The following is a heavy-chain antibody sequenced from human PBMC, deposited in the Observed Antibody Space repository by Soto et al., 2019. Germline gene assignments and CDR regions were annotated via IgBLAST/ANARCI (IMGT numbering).Heavy chain of an antibody. J-gene: IGHJ4*02. CDR3: ARISRYDSSGYFAQCLDN. CDR1: DGSVSSGNDY. Sequence: SETLSLTCTVSDGSVSSGNDYWSWIRQPPGKGLEWIGYIYYSGTTNYNPSLKSRVTISVDTSKNQFTLKLSSVTAADTAVYYCARISRYDSSGYFAQCLDNWGQGTLVTAPQ. CDR2: IYYSGTT. V-gene: IGHV4-61*01. D-gene: IGHD3-22*01.